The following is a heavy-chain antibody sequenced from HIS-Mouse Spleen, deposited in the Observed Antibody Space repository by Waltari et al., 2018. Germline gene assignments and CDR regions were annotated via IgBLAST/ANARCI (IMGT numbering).Heavy chain of an antibody. D-gene: IGHD4-17*01. CDR1: GGSISSSSYY. CDR2: IYYRGST. Sequence: QLQLQESGPGLVKPSETLSLPCTVSGGSISSSSYYWGWIRQPPGKGLEWIGSIYYRGSTYYNPSLKRRVTISVDTSKNQFSLKLSSVTAADTAVYYCARDYGDNWFDPWGQGTLVTVSS. V-gene: IGHV4-39*07. CDR3: ARDYGDNWFDP. J-gene: IGHJ5*02.